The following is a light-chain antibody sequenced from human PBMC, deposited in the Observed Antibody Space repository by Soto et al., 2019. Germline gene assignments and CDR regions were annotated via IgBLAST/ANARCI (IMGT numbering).Light chain of an antibody. CDR2: DAS. V-gene: IGKV3-11*01. CDR1: QSVSSY. J-gene: IGKJ5*01. Sequence: EIVLTQPPPTLFLPPGERATLSCRASQSVSSYLAWYQQKPGQAPRLLIYDASNRATGIPARFSGSGSGTDFTLTISSLEPEDFAVYYCQQRSNWPPITFGQGTRLEI. CDR3: QQRSNWPPIT.